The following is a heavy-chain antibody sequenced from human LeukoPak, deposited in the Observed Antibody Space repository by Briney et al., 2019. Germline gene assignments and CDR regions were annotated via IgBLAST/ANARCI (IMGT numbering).Heavy chain of an antibody. CDR3: ARDRWYYDSSGPPLDY. CDR1: GGSISSGDYY. Sequence: PSETLSLTCTVSGGSISSGDYYWSWIRQPPGKGLEWIGYIYYSGSTYYNPSLKSRVTISVDTSKNQFSLKLSSVTAADTAVYYCARDRWYYDSSGPPLDYWGQGTLVTVSS. CDR2: IYYSGST. D-gene: IGHD3-22*01. J-gene: IGHJ4*02. V-gene: IGHV4-30-4*01.